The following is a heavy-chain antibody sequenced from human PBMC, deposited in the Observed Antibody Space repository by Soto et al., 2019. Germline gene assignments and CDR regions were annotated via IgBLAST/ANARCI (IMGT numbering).Heavy chain of an antibody. Sequence: GGSLRLSCAASGFTFSSYGMHWVRQAPGKGLEWVALISYDGGNIYYADSVKGRFTISRDNPKSTLYLQMNSLRLEDTAVYYCAKDLHWPGSPSDYKVYMDVWGKGTTVTVSS. D-gene: IGHD4-17*01. CDR1: GFTFSSYG. CDR2: ISYDGGNI. CDR3: AKDLHWPGSPSDYKVYMDV. V-gene: IGHV3-30*18. J-gene: IGHJ6*03.